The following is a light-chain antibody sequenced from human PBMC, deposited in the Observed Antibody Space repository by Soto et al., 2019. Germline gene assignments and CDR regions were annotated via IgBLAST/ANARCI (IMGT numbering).Light chain of an antibody. Sequence: EVVLTQSPATLSLSPGERATLSCRASQSVFSYLAWYQQKPGQAPRLLIYDVSDRVTGIPARFTGSGSGTDFPLTISSLEPEDFAVYYCQHRSNWPGTFGQGTKVEIQ. J-gene: IGKJ1*01. CDR2: DVS. CDR3: QHRSNWPGT. CDR1: QSVFSY. V-gene: IGKV3-11*01.